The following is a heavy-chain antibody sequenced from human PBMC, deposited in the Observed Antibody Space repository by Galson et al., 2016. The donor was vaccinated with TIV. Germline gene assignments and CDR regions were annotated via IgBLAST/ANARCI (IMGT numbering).Heavy chain of an antibody. D-gene: IGHD1-7*01. Sequence: CAISGDSVSGNTAAWNWVRPSPSRGLEWLGRTYYTSKWNTDYAVSVKGRIIIRPDTSMNQVSLQLSSVIPADTAVYYCSRGNWNYGMGGAMDVWGRGTTVTVSS. J-gene: IGHJ6*02. V-gene: IGHV6-1*01. CDR1: GDSVSGNTAA. CDR2: TYYTSKWNT. CDR3: SRGNWNYGMGGAMDV.